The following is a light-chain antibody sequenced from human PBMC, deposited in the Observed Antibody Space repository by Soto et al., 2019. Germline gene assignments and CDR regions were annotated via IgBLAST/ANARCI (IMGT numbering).Light chain of an antibody. V-gene: IGKV3D-20*02. J-gene: IGKJ1*01. Sequence: EIVLTQSPGALSLSPGERATLSCRASQRVSSNYLAWYQQKPGQAPRLLIYDTSKRAPGVPARFIGSGSGTAFTLTIDIVEPEDYAIYYCQQRSDWRWTFGQGTKVDIK. CDR3: QQRSDWRWT. CDR2: DTS. CDR1: QRVSSNY.